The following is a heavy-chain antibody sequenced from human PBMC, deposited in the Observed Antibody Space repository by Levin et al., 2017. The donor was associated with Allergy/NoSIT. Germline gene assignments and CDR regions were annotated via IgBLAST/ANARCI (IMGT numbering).Heavy chain of an antibody. D-gene: IGHD3-9*01. J-gene: IGHJ4*02. CDR2: IYHSGST. CDR3: ARVGDILTGYNLDY. CDR1: GSSISSGYY. V-gene: IGHV4-38-2*01. Sequence: SETLSLTCAVSGSSISSGYYWGWIRQPPGKGLEWIGSIYHSGSTYYNPSLKSRVTISVDTSKNQFSLKLSSVTAADTAVYYCARVGDILTGYNLDYWGQGTLVTVSS.